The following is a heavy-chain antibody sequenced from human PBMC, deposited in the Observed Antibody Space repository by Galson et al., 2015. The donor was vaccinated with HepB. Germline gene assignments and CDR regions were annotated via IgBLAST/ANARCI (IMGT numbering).Heavy chain of an antibody. CDR2: IWYDGSNK. J-gene: IGHJ6*02. Sequence: SLRLSCAASGFTFSSYGMHWVRQAPGKGLEWVAVIWYDGSNKYYADSVKGRFTISRDNSKNTLYLQMNSLRAEDTAVYYCARDRDFWSGRLGGMDVWGQGTTVTVSS. CDR3: ARDRDFWSGRLGGMDV. V-gene: IGHV3-33*01. CDR1: GFTFSSYG. D-gene: IGHD3-3*01.